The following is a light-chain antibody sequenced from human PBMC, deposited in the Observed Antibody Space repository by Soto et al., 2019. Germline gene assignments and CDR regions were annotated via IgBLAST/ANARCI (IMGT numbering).Light chain of an antibody. V-gene: IGKV3-20*01. J-gene: IGKJ4*01. CDR2: GAS. Sequence: DIVLTQSPGTLSLSPGERATLSCRARQSVNSNYLAWYQQKPGQAPRLLIHGASSRATGIPDRFSGSGSGTDFTLTISRLEPEDFVMYYCQQYSRSPLTFGRGTKVEI. CDR1: QSVNSNY. CDR3: QQYSRSPLT.